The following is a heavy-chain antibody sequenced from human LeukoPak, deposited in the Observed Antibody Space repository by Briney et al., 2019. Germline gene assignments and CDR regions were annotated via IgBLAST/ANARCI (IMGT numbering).Heavy chain of an antibody. CDR2: IKQDGSEK. CDR1: EFTFSNYW. D-gene: IGHD3-22*01. CDR3: ARDYPYYSDTSILDRFDY. V-gene: IGHV3-7*05. J-gene: IGHJ4*02. Sequence: GSLRLSCAAFEFTFSNYWMSWVRQAPGKGLEWVANIKQDGSEKYYVDSVKGRFTISRDNAKNSLYLQMNSLRAEDTAVYYCARDYPYYSDTSILDRFDYWGQGTLVIVSS.